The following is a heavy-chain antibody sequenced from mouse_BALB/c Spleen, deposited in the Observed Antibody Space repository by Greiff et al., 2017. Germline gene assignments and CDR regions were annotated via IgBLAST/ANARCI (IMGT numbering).Heavy chain of an antibody. CDR2: ISSGGST. CDR3: ARGDFGGY. J-gene: IGHJ2*01. D-gene: IGHD3-1*01. Sequence: EVMLVESGGGLVKPGGSLKLSCAASGFTFSSYAMSWVRQTPEKRLEWVASISSGGSTYYPDSVKGRFTISRDNARNILYLQMSSLRSEDTAMYYCARGDFGGYWGQGTTLTVSS. CDR1: GFTFSSYA. V-gene: IGHV5-6-5*01.